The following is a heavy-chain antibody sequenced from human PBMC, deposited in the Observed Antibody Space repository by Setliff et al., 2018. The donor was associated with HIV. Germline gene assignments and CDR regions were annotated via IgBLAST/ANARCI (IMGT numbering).Heavy chain of an antibody. CDR3: AQLGMVDDFDY. CDR1: GDPVSSRSYY. V-gene: IGHV4-61*03. J-gene: IGHJ4*02. CDR2: IYYSGST. D-gene: IGHD1-1*01. Sequence: PSETLSLTCTVSGDPVSSRSYYWSWIRQPPGKGLEWIGYIYYSGSTNYNPSLKSRVTISVDTSKNHFSLKLRSVTAADTAVYYCAQLGMVDDFDYWGQGTLVTVSS.